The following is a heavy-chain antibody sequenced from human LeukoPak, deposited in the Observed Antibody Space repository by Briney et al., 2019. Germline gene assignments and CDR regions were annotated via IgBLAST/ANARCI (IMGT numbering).Heavy chain of an antibody. CDR1: GGSISGYY. Sequence: SETLSLTCTVSGGSISGYYWSWIRQPPGKGLEWIGYIFYSGSTNYNPSLKSRVTISVDTSKNQFSLKLSSVTAADTAVYYCAREGDGDYVAYWGRGTLVTVSS. D-gene: IGHD2-21*02. CDR2: IFYSGST. CDR3: AREGDGDYVAY. J-gene: IGHJ4*02. V-gene: IGHV4-59*01.